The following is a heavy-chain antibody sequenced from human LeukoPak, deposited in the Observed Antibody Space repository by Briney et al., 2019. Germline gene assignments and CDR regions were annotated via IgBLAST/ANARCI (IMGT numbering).Heavy chain of an antibody. CDR1: GFTFSSYA. CDR3: AKDPPIAVAGNDY. D-gene: IGHD6-19*01. Sequence: LAGGSLRLSCAASGFTFSSYAMSWVRQAPGKGLEWVSAISGSGGGTYYADSVKGRFTISRDNSKNTLYLQMNSLRAEDTAVYYCAKDPPIAVAGNDYWGQGTLVTVSS. J-gene: IGHJ4*02. V-gene: IGHV3-23*01. CDR2: ISGSGGGT.